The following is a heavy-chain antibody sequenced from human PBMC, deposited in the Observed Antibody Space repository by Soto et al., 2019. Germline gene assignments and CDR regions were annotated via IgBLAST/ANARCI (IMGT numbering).Heavy chain of an antibody. CDR1: GFTFSSYG. CDR2: ISYDGSNK. D-gene: IGHD6-6*01. Sequence: PGGSLRLSCAASGFTFSSYGMHWVRQAPGKGLEWVAVISYDGSNKYYADSVKGRFTISRDKSKNTLYLQMNSLRAEDTAVYYCAKEEYSSSSSGAFDYWGQGTLVTVSS. V-gene: IGHV3-30*18. CDR3: AKEEYSSSSSGAFDY. J-gene: IGHJ4*02.